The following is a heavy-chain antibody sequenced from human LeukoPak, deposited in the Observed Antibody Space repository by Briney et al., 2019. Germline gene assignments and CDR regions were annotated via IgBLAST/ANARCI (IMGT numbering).Heavy chain of an antibody. CDR3: ARLSDIVVVPAAIRWFDP. V-gene: IGHV5-51*01. Sequence: GESLKISCKGSGYSFTSYWIGWVRQMPGKGLEWMGIIYPGDSDTRYSPSFQGQVTISADKSISTAYLQWSSLKASDTAMYYCARLSDIVVVPAAIRWFDPWGQGTLVTVSS. J-gene: IGHJ5*02. CDR1: GYSFTSYW. D-gene: IGHD2-2*01. CDR2: IYPGDSDT.